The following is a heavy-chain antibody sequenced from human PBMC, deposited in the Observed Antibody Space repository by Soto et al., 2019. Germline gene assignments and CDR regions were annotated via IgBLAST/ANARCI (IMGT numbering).Heavy chain of an antibody. CDR2: IRSKANSYAT. J-gene: IGHJ4*02. CDR3: TRGDWGEVPTMDY. D-gene: IGHD3-16*01. Sequence: GSLRLSCEASGFTFSGSAMHWVRQASGKGLEWVGRIRSKANSYATAYAASVKGRFTISRDDSKNTAYLQMNSLKTEETAVYYWTRGDWGEVPTMDYWGQGTLVTVSS. V-gene: IGHV3-73*01. CDR1: GFTFSGSA.